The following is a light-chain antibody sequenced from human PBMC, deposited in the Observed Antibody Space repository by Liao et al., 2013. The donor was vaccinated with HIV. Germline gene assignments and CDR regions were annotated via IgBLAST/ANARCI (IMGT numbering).Light chain of an antibody. CDR1: NLGNKF. V-gene: IGLV3-1*01. J-gene: IGLJ2*01. CDR3: QTWHISTLI. CDR2: QDN. Sequence: SYELTQPPSVSVSPGQTASISCSGDNLGNKFVSWHQQRPGQSPVLVIYQDNKRPSGIPERFSGSNSGNTATLTISGTQPFDEADYYCQTWHISTLILGGGTKLTVL.